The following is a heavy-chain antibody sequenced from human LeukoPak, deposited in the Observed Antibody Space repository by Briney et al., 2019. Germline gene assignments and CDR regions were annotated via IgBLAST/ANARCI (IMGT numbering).Heavy chain of an antibody. CDR2: INPNSGGT. CDR3: ARVVAGNWFDP. D-gene: IGHD6-19*01. J-gene: IGHJ5*02. Sequence: ASVKVSCKASGYTFTGYYMHWVRQAPGQGLEWMGWINPNSGGTNYAQKFQGRVTMTRDTSITTAYMEPSRLRSDDTAVYYCARVVAGNWFDPWGQGTLVTVSS. V-gene: IGHV1-2*02. CDR1: GYTFTGYY.